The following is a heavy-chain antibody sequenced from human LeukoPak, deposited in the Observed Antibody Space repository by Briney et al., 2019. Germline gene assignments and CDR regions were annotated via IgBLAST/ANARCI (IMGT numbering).Heavy chain of an antibody. J-gene: IGHJ4*02. CDR1: GFTFDDYT. V-gene: IGHV3-43*01. D-gene: IGHD2-15*01. CDR2: FRWDGGST. CDR3: VKALGYCSGGSCYFDY. Sequence: GGSLRLSCAASGFTFDDYTMHWVRQGPGKGLEWVSLFRWDGGSTYYEDSVKGRFTIFRDNSKNSLYLQMNSLRTEDTALYYCVKALGYCSGGSCYFDYWGQGTLVTVSS.